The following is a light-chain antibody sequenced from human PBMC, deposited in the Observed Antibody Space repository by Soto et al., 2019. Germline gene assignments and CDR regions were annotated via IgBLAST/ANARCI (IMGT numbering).Light chain of an antibody. V-gene: IGKV1-5*03. CDR1: QSLSYW. CDR2: KAS. Sequence: DIQMTQSPSTLSASVGDTVTITCRASQSLSYWLAWYQQKPGQAPKLLIHKASTLESGVPSRFSGSGSGTEXTLTISSLQPDDFATFYCQQYDRFPYTFGQGTKLEIK. CDR3: QQYDRFPYT. J-gene: IGKJ2*01.